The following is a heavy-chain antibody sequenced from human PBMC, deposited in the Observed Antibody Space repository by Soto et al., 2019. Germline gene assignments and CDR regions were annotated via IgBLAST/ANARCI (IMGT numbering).Heavy chain of an antibody. CDR1: GYTFTIYY. J-gene: IGHJ3*02. CDR2: INPSGGST. CDR3: ARSPHSYSGSYLDLDAFDI. Sequence: GASVKVSCKASGYTFTIYYMHWVRQAPGQGLEWMGIINPSGGSTSYAQKFQGRVTMTRDTSTSTVYMELSSLRSEDTAVYYCARSPHSYSGSYLDLDAFDIWGQGTMVTVSS. V-gene: IGHV1-46*01. D-gene: IGHD1-26*01.